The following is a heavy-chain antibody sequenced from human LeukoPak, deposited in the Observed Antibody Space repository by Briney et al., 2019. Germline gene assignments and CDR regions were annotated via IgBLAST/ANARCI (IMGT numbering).Heavy chain of an antibody. CDR2: IKEDGSER. J-gene: IGHJ4*02. V-gene: IGHV3-7*01. D-gene: IGHD6-19*01. Sequence: GGSLRLSCEGSAFIFSGHWMNWVRQTPGKGLEWVASIKEDGSERQYVDSVKGRFSISRDNTKGSLFLQLNSLRAEDTAVYYCARVKDSSGWYHYFDYWGQGTLVTVSS. CDR1: AFIFSGHW. CDR3: ARVKDSSGWYHYFDY.